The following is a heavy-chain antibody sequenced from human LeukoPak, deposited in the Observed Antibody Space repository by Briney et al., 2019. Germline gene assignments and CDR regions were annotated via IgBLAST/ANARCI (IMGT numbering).Heavy chain of an antibody. CDR3: AKKGGKYDAFDI. CDR1: GFTFDDYA. J-gene: IGHJ3*02. D-gene: IGHD3-16*01. V-gene: IGHV3-9*01. Sequence: GGSLRLSCAASGFTFDDYAMHWVRQAPGKGLEGVSGISWNSGSIGYADSVKGRFTISRDNAKNSLYLQMNSLRAEDTALYYCAKKGGKYDAFDIWGQGTMVTVSS. CDR2: ISWNSGSI.